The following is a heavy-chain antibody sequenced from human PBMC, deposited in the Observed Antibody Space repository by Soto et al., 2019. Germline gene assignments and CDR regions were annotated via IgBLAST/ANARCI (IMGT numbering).Heavy chain of an antibody. Sequence: PGGSLRLSCAASGFTVSSNYMSWVRQAPGKGLEWVSVIYSGGSTYYADSVKGRFTIYRDNSKNTLYLQMNSLRAEDTAVYYCARDPGYSFGNTWGQGTLVTVSS. CDR3: ARDPGYSFGNT. J-gene: IGHJ5*02. CDR1: GFTVSSNY. CDR2: IYSGGST. V-gene: IGHV3-66*01. D-gene: IGHD5-18*01.